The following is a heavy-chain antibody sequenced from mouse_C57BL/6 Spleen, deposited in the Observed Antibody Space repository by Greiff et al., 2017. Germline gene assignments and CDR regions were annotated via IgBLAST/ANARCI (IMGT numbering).Heavy chain of an antibody. Sequence: QVQLQQPGAELVKPGASVKMSCKASGYTFTSYWITWVKQRPGQGLEWIGDIYPGSGSTNYNQKFKSKATLTVYTSSSTAYMQRSSLTSDDSAFYDCASSHYCGSSPYFDVWGTGTTVTVSS. J-gene: IGHJ1*03. D-gene: IGHD1-1*01. CDR3: ASSHYCGSSPYFDV. V-gene: IGHV1-55*01. CDR2: IYPGSGST. CDR1: GYTFTSYW.